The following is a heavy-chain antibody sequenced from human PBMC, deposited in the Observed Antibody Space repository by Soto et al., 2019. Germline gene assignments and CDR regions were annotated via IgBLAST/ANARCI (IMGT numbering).Heavy chain of an antibody. J-gene: IGHJ4*02. Sequence: QVQLVQSGAAMKKPGASVKVSCKASGYTFRDYYIHWVRQAPGQGLEWRGGIIPLFGTPNYAQWFQGSVTITADESTSTAYMELSRLRSEDTAVYYCARDRDDYGSGNYYTRIDFWGQGTLVTVSS. CDR2: IIPLFGTP. CDR3: ARDRDDYGSGNYYTRIDF. D-gene: IGHD3-10*01. V-gene: IGHV1-69*01. CDR1: GYTFRDYY.